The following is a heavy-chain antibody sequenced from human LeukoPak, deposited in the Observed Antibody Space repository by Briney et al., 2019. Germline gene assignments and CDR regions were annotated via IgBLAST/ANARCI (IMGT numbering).Heavy chain of an antibody. J-gene: IGHJ1*01. CDR1: GFTFSRYW. Sequence: GGSLSLTCEASGFTFSRYWMHWVRQAPGKGLVWVSRIKSDGKTNHADSVRVRFTVSRDNAKNTVSLQMDSLRAEDTGVYYCARAPSEVGGYYAEYFRHWGQGTLVTVSS. V-gene: IGHV3-74*01. CDR2: IKSDGKT. D-gene: IGHD3-22*01. CDR3: ARAPSEVGGYYAEYFRH.